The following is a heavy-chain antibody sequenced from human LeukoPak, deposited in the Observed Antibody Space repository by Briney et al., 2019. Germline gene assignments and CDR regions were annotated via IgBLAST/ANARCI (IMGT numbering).Heavy chain of an antibody. Sequence: GGSLRLSCAASGFTVNNNYMSWVRQAPGKGLEWVSVIYSGGSTYYADSVKGRFTISRDNFKNTLHLQMNSLRAEDTAVYYCARLGYCSGGTCSTSDYWGQGTLVTVSS. CDR3: ARLGYCSGGTCSTSDY. J-gene: IGHJ4*02. V-gene: IGHV3-53*01. CDR2: IYSGGST. CDR1: GFTVNNNY. D-gene: IGHD2-15*01.